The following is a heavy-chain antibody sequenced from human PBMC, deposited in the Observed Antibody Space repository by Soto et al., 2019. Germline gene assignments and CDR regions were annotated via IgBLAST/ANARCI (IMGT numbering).Heavy chain of an antibody. CDR2: IYPGDSDT. D-gene: IGHD1-26*01. Sequence: GESLKISCQGSGYTFTAYWIGWVRQMPGKGLEWMGIIYPGDSDTRYSPSFQGQVTISADKSISTAYLQRNSLKASDTAMYYCARPSYSGTFYNPFDLWGQGTMVTVSS. CDR1: GYTFTAYW. CDR3: ARPSYSGTFYNPFDL. J-gene: IGHJ3*01. V-gene: IGHV5-51*01.